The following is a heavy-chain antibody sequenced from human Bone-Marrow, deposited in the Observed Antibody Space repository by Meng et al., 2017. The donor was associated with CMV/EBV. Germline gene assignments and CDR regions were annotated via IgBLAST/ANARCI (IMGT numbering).Heavy chain of an antibody. D-gene: IGHD3-22*01. CDR2: ISSSSSYI. J-gene: IGHJ4*02. CDR3: ARDPGYYYESSGYIGVRYYFDY. CDR1: GFPFSSYS. Sequence: GESLKISCAASGFPFSSYSMNWVRQAPGKGLEWVSSISSSSSYIYYADSVKGRFTISRDNAKNSLYLQMNSLGAEDTAVYYCARDPGYYYESSGYIGVRYYFDYWGQGTLVTVSS. V-gene: IGHV3-21*01.